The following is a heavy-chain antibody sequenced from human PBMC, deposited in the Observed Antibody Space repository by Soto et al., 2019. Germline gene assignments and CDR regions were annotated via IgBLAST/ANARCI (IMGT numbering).Heavy chain of an antibody. CDR2: IWYDGSNK. CDR1: GFTFSSYG. CDR3: AREVGVVPAAIPTAPSRYYGMDV. Sequence: PGGSLRLSCAASGFTFSSYGMHWVRQAPGKGLEWVAVIWYDGSNKYYADSVKGRFTISRDNSKNTLYLQMNSLRAEDTAVYYCAREVGVVPAAIPTAPSRYYGMDVWGQGTTVTVSS. D-gene: IGHD2-2*02. V-gene: IGHV3-33*01. J-gene: IGHJ6*02.